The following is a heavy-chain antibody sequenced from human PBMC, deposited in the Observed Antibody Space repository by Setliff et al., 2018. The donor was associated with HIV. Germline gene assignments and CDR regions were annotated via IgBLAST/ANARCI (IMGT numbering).Heavy chain of an antibody. V-gene: IGHV4-59*11. Sequence: PSETLSLTCTVSGGSMSTHYWSWIRQTPGKGLEWIGHIYTTGSTHYNPSLRSRVTISIDTSKSHFSLRLKSVTAADTALYYCDSGSPFDGFDMWGQGTMVTVSS. D-gene: IGHD1-26*01. CDR1: GGSMSTHY. CDR2: IYTTGST. CDR3: DSGSPFDGFDM. J-gene: IGHJ3*02.